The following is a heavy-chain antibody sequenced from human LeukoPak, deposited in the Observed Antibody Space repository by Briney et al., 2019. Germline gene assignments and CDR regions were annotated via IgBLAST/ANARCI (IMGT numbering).Heavy chain of an antibody. J-gene: IGHJ6*02. D-gene: IGHD5-24*01. CDR2: IDPSDSYT. Sequence: GESLKISCKGSGYSFTSYWISWVRQMPGKGLEWMGRIDPSDSYTNYSPSFQGHVTISADKSISTAYLQWSSLKASDTAMYYCARGEMGSRGPNYYYYGMDVWGQGTTVTVSS. CDR3: ARGEMGSRGPNYYYYGMDV. V-gene: IGHV5-10-1*01. CDR1: GYSFTSYW.